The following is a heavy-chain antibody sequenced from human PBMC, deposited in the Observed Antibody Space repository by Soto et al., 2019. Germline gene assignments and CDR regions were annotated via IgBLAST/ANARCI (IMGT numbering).Heavy chain of an antibody. J-gene: IGHJ3*01. CDR2: ISYDGSDK. Sequence: PGGSLRLSCAASGLTIISYAMHWVSQAPGKGLEWVALISYDGSDKDYADSVKGRFTISRDNAKNKLYLQMNSLRVEDTAVYYCTRDRGYPDSFDLWGQGTMVTVS. D-gene: IGHD3-10*01. CDR1: GLTIISYA. CDR3: TRDRGYPDSFDL. V-gene: IGHV3-30-3*01.